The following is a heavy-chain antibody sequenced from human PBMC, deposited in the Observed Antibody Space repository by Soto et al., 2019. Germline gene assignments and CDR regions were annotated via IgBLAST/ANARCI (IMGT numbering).Heavy chain of an antibody. CDR1: GYTFSSYG. V-gene: IGHV1-18*01. J-gene: IGHJ4*02. D-gene: IGHD3-22*01. CDR3: ARDRLRGYDSSGFYS. CDR2: ISGYNGNT. Sequence: EASVKVSCKASGYTFSSYGISWVRQAPGQGLEWMGWISGYNGNTNFAQNLQGRVTMTTDTPTSTAFMELRSLKSDDTAIYYCARDRLRGYDSSGFYSWGQGNMVTVSS.